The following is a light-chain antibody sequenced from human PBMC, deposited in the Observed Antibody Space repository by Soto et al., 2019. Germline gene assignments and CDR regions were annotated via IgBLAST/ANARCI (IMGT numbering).Light chain of an antibody. Sequence: DIQMTQSPSTLSASVGDRVTITCRASQSISTWLAWYQQKPGNAPKLLIFDASNLENGVPSRFSGSGSGTEFTLTIDSLQPDDFATYYCQQYNSDSRTFGQGTELDIK. J-gene: IGKJ1*01. CDR2: DAS. CDR3: QQYNSDSRT. V-gene: IGKV1-5*01. CDR1: QSISTW.